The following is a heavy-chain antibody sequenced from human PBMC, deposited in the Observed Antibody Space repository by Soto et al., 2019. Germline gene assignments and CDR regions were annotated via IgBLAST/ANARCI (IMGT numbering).Heavy chain of an antibody. D-gene: IGHD2-8*01. Sequence: PGGSLRPSCAASGFTFSRYAMHWVRQAPGEGLEWVAVISRDGSSKYYGDSVKGRFTVSRDSSNNTLYLSMTSLRPDDTAVFYCARSRNGAVPDSINFWGQGTLVTV. CDR2: ISRDGSSK. J-gene: IGHJ4*02. CDR3: ARSRNGAVPDSINF. V-gene: IGHV3-30-3*01. CDR1: GFTFSRYA.